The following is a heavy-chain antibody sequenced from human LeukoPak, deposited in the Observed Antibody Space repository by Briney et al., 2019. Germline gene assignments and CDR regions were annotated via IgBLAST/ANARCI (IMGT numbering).Heavy chain of an antibody. CDR1: GFTFSSYG. CDR3: AKDPLRYCSSTSCYGIDY. V-gene: IGHV3-30*18. Sequence: GRSPRLSCAASGFTFSSYGMHWVRQAPGKGLEWVAVISYDGSNKYYADSVKGRFTISRANSKTTLYLQMNSLSAQDTAVYYCAKDPLRYCSSTSCYGIDYWGQGTLVTVSS. CDR2: ISYDGSNK. J-gene: IGHJ4*02. D-gene: IGHD2-2*01.